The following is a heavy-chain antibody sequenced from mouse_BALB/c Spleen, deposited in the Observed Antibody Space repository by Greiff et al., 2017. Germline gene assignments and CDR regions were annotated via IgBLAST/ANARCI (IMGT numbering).Heavy chain of an antibody. J-gene: IGHJ3*01. CDR1: GFTFSSYT. CDR3: ARERGNSFAY. Sequence: EVQGVESGGGLVKPGGSLKLSCAASGFTFSSYTMSWVRQTPEKRLEWVATISSGGGNTYYPDSVKGRFTISRDNAKNNLYLQMSSLRSEDTALYYCARERGNSFAYWGQGTLVTVSA. V-gene: IGHV5-9*03. CDR2: ISSGGGNT.